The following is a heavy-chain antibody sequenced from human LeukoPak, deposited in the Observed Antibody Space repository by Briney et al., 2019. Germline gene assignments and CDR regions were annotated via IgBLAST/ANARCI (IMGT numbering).Heavy chain of an antibody. CDR2: INPSGGST. CDR1: GYTFTSYY. J-gene: IGHJ4*02. D-gene: IGHD3-22*01. V-gene: IGHV1-46*01. Sequence: ASVKVSCQASGYTFTSYYMHWVRQAPGQGLEWMGIINPSGGSTSYAQKFRGRVTMTRDTSTSTVYMELSSLRSEDTAVYYCARIGYPDPDSSGYATPDYWGQGTLVTVSS. CDR3: ARIGYPDPDSSGYATPDY.